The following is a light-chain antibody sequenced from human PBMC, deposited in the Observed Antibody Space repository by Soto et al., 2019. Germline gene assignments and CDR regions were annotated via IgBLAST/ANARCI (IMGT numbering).Light chain of an antibody. J-gene: IGKJ5*01. CDR2: GAS. CDR3: QQRSNWPPT. CDR1: QSVSNNY. Sequence: EIVLTQSPGTLSLSPGERATLSCRDSQSVSNNYLAWYQQKPGQAPRLXIYGASNRATGIPARFSGSGSGTEFTLTISSLEPEDFAVYYCQQRSNWPPTFGQGTRLEIK. V-gene: IGKV3-11*01.